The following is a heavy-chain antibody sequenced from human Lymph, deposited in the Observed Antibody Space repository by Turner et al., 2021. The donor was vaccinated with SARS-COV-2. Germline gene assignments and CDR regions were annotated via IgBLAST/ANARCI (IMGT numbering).Heavy chain of an antibody. V-gene: IGHV4-39*01. CDR3: ARHITIFGVARSWFDP. D-gene: IGHD3-3*01. CDR2: IYYSGST. J-gene: IGHJ5*02. Sequence: QLQLQEPGPGLVKPSETLSLTCIVSVGSISSSSYYWGWIRQPPGKGLEWIGSIYYSGSTDYNPSLKSRVTISVDTSKNQFSLKLSSVTAADTAVYYCARHITIFGVARSWFDPWGQGTLVTVSS. CDR1: VGSISSSSYY.